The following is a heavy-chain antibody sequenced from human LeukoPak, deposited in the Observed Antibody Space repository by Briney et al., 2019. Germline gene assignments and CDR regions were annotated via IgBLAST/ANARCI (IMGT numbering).Heavy chain of an antibody. D-gene: IGHD3-9*01. CDR3: AKDHGGYFDWLFYFDY. J-gene: IGHJ4*02. CDR1: GFTFSDYA. Sequence: GGSLRLSCAASGFTFSDYAINWVRQAPGKGLEWVSSISGSGGNTYYADSVKGRFTISRDNSKNTLYLQMSSLRAEDTAVYYCAKDHGGYFDWLFYFDYWGQGTLVTVSS. CDR2: ISGSGGNT. V-gene: IGHV3-23*01.